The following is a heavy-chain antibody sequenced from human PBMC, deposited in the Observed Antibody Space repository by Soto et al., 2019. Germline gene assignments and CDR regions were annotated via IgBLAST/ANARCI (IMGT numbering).Heavy chain of an antibody. V-gene: IGHV3-21*01. CDR1: GFTLTTYT. J-gene: IGHJ4*02. Sequence: EVQLVESGGGLVKPGGSLRLSCAASGFTLTTYTMNWVRQAPGMGLEWVSSINGRGNYRYYTDSVEGRFTISRDNAQNSLYLQMNSLRVEDXXXXXXAREDGVVGDTSAXDHWGQGT. CDR2: INGRGNYR. CDR3: AREDGVVGDTSAXDH. D-gene: IGHD1-26*01.